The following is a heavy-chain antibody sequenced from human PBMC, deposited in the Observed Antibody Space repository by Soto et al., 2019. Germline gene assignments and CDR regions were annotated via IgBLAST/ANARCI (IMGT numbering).Heavy chain of an antibody. CDR1: GFTFSNYA. CDR3: ARGESSSWYEDH. V-gene: IGHV3-23*01. Sequence: PGGSLRLSCAASGFTFSNYAMNWVRQAPGKGLEWVSAVSGSGLSTYYADSVKDRFTISRDNFENTLYLKMNSLRAEDTAVYYCARGESSSWYEDHWGRGTLVTVSS. D-gene: IGHD6-13*01. CDR2: VSGSGLST. J-gene: IGHJ4*02.